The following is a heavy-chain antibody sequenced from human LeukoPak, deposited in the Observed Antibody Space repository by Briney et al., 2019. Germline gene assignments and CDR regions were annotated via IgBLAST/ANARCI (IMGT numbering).Heavy chain of an antibody. CDR2: ISSSSSYI. V-gene: IGHV3-21*01. D-gene: IGHD1-26*01. J-gene: IGHJ4*02. CDR1: GFTFSSYS. Sequence: GGSLRLSCAASGFTFSSYSMNWVRQAPGKGLEWVSSISSSSSYIYYADSVKGRFTISRDNAKNSLYLQMNTLSAEDTAVYYCARVGSSGSYNEDYWGQGTLVTVSS. CDR3: ARVGSSGSYNEDY.